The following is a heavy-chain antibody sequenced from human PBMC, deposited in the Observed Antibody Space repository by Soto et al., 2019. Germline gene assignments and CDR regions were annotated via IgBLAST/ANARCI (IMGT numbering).Heavy chain of an antibody. CDR2: IIPIYGKA. Sequence: SVKVSCKASGGTFSSYAISWVRQAPGQGLEWMGGIIPIYGKANYAQKFQGRVTITTDASTSTAYMELSSLGSEDTSVYYCAMSENEYSEFDYLCQGAVVTISS. D-gene: IGHD6-6*01. CDR3: AMSENEYSEFDY. V-gene: IGHV1-69*05. CDR1: GGTFSSYA. J-gene: IGHJ4*02.